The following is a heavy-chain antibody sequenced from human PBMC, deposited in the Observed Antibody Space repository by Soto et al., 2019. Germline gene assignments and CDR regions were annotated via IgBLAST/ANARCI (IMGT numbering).Heavy chain of an antibody. CDR1: GGSISSYY. J-gene: IGHJ5*02. CDR2: IYYSGST. V-gene: IGHV4-59*01. Sequence: PSETLSLTCTVSGGSISSYYWSWIRQPPGKGLEWIGYIYYSGSTNYNPSLKSRVTISVDTSKNQFSLRLSSVTAADTAVYYCARTLQGQWLIFDPWGQGTLVTVSS. D-gene: IGHD5-12*01. CDR3: ARTLQGQWLIFDP.